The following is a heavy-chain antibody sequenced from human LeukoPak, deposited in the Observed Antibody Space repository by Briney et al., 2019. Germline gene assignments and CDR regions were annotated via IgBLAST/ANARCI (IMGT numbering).Heavy chain of an antibody. CDR3: ARGPAVNFDY. D-gene: IGHD2-2*01. J-gene: IGHJ4*02. CDR1: GGSISSYY. V-gene: IGHV4-59*01. CDR2: MYYSGST. Sequence: PSETLSLTCSVSGGSISSYYWSWIRQPPGKGLEWIGYMYYSGSTNYNPSLKSRVTISVDTSKNQFSLKLSSVTAAGTAVYYCARGPAVNFDYWGQGTLVTVSS.